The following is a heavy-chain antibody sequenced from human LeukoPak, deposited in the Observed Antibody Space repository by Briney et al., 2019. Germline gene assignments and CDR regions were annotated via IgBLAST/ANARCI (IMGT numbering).Heavy chain of an antibody. D-gene: IGHD3-3*01. Sequence: SETLSLTCTVSGGSISSSSYYWGWIRQPPGKGLEWIGSIYYSGSTYYNPSLKSRVTISVDTSKNQFSLKLSSVTAADTAVYYCARGIHNTIFGVVPRYYYMDVWGKGTTVTVSS. J-gene: IGHJ6*03. V-gene: IGHV4-39*07. CDR2: IYYSGST. CDR3: ARGIHNTIFGVVPRYYYMDV. CDR1: GGSISSSSYY.